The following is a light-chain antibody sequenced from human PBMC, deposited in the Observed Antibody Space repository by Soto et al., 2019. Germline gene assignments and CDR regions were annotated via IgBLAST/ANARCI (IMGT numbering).Light chain of an antibody. J-gene: IGKJ1*01. V-gene: IGKV3-15*01. CDR2: GAS. CDR3: QKYNKWPLT. Sequence: ELVMTQSPDTLCVSPVARATLSCRASQSVSIDLAWYQQTPGQAPRLLIYGASTRATGVPPTFSGSASGTEFTLTISSLQSEEFTVYYCQKYNKWPLTVGKGTKVDIK. CDR1: QSVSID.